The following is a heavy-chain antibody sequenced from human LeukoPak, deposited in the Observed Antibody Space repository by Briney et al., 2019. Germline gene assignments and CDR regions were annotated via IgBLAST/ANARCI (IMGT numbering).Heavy chain of an antibody. CDR2: ISTYNGNT. V-gene: IGHV1-18*01. D-gene: IGHD3-3*01. J-gene: IGHJ4*02. Sequence: ASVKVSCKASGYTFTSYGVSWVRQAPGRGLEWMGWISTYNGNTNYAQNLQGRVTMTTDTSTSTAYMELRSLRSDDTAVYYCARGVRITIFGVGKALTYYFDYWGQGTLVTVSS. CDR1: GYTFTSYG. CDR3: ARGVRITIFGVGKALTYYFDY.